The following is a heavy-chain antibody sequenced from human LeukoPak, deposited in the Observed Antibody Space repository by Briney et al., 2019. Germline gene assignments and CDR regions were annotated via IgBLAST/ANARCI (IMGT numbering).Heavy chain of an antibody. J-gene: IGHJ4*02. CDR3: ARGDQHVEYSSSPFDY. CDR1: GYTFTSYD. Sequence: ASVNVPCKASGYTFTSYDINWVRQAPGQGLEWMGWMNPNSGNTGYAQKFQGRVTMTRNTSISTAYMELSSLRSEDTAVYYCARGDQHVEYSSSPFDYWGQGTLVTVSS. D-gene: IGHD6-6*01. V-gene: IGHV1-8*01. CDR2: MNPNSGNT.